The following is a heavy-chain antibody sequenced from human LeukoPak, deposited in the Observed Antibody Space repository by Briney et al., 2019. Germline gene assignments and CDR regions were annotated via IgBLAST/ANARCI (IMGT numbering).Heavy chain of an antibody. D-gene: IGHD5-12*01. CDR2: ISYDGSNK. J-gene: IGHJ2*01. Sequence: GGSLRLSCAASGFTFSSYAMHWVRQAPGKGLEWVAVISYDGSNKYYADSVKGRFTISRDNSKNTLYLQMNSLRAEDTAVYYCARDNGYSEEDWYFDLWGRGTLVTVSS. CDR1: GFTFSSYA. CDR3: ARDNGYSEEDWYFDL. V-gene: IGHV3-30-3*01.